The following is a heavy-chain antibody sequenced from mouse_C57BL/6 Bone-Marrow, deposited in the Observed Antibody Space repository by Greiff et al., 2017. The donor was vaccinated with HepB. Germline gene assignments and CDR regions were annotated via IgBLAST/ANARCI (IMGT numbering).Heavy chain of an antibody. CDR2: ISSGSSTI. D-gene: IGHD2-4*01. V-gene: IGHV5-17*01. CDR1: GFTFSDYG. CDR3: ARRGDYDDGYYAMDY. J-gene: IGHJ4*01. Sequence: EVQLQESGGGLVKPGGSLKLSCAASGFTFSDYGMHWVRQAPEKGLEWVAYISSGSSTIYYADTVKGRFTISRDNAKNTLFLRMTSLRSEDTAMYYCARRGDYDDGYYAMDYWGQGTSVTVSS.